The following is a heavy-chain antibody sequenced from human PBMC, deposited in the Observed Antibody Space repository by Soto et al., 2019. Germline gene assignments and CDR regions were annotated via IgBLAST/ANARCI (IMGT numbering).Heavy chain of an antibody. Sequence: PSETLSLTLAVYGGSFSGYYWSWIRQSPGKGLEWIGEINHSGSTNYNPSLKSRVTISVDTSKNQFSLELSSVTAADTAVYYCARMRVFDIWGQGTMVTVSS. CDR2: INHSGST. V-gene: IGHV4-34*01. J-gene: IGHJ3*02. CDR1: GGSFSGYY. CDR3: ARMRVFDI.